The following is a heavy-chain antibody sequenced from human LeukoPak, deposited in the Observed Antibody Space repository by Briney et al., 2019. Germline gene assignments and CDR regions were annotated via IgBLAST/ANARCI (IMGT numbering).Heavy chain of an antibody. J-gene: IGHJ4*02. V-gene: IGHV3-30*02. D-gene: IGHD1-14*01. CDR3: AKDSRNFPFDF. Sequence: PGRSLRLSCAASGFSFSSYGMHWVRQAPGKGLEWVAFIRSDGSNKYYADSVKGRFTISRDNSKNTLYLQMNSLRAEDTAVYHCAKDSRNFPFDFWGQGTLVTVSS. CDR2: IRSDGSNK. CDR1: GFSFSSYG.